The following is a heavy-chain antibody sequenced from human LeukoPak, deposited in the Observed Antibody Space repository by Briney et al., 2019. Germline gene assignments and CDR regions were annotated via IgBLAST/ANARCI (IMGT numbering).Heavy chain of an antibody. CDR2: IKQDGSEK. Sequence: GGSLRLSCAASGFTFSSYWMSWVRQAPGKGLEWVANIKQDGSEKYYVDSVKGRFTISRDNANNSLYLQMNSLRAEDTAVYYCAELGITMIGGVWGKGTTVTISS. V-gene: IGHV3-7*01. CDR3: AELGITMIGGV. J-gene: IGHJ6*04. D-gene: IGHD3-10*02. CDR1: GFTFSSYW.